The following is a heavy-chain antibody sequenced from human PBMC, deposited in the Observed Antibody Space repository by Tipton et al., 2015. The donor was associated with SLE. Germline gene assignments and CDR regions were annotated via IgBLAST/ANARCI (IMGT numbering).Heavy chain of an antibody. CDR2: IYYSGST. V-gene: IGHV4-59*07. Sequence: TLSLTCTVSGGSISSYYWSWIRQPPGKGLEWIGHIYYSGSTNYNPSLKSRVTISVDTSKNQFSLKLSSVTAADTAVYYCARVRGRGYFHRWGQGTLVTVSS. CDR3: ARVRGRGYFHR. D-gene: IGHD3-10*01. J-gene: IGHJ1*01. CDR1: GGSISSYY.